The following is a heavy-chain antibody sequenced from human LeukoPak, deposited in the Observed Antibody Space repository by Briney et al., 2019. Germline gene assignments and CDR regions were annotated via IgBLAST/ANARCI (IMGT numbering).Heavy chain of an antibody. CDR2: IYENGGTT. CDR1: GFTFRSHA. J-gene: IGHJ4*02. D-gene: IGHD2-21*01. CDR3: AKDFRIGYSAHFDY. V-gene: IGHV3-23*01. Sequence: PGGSLRLSCVGSGFTFRSHAMSWVRQAPEKGLEFVSGIYENGGTTYYADSVKGRFSISRDNSKNTLYLQTESLRGEDTAVYYCAKDFRIGYSAHFDYWGQGALVTVSS.